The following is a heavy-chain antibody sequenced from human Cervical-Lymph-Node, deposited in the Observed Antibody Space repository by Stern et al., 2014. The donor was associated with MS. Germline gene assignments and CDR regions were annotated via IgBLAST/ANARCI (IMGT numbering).Heavy chain of an antibody. CDR1: GGSVNSGSYY. J-gene: IGHJ4*02. D-gene: IGHD6-13*01. Sequence: VQLVESGPGLVKPSETLSLSCTVSGGSVNSGSYYWNWIRQPPGKGLEWIGYINYSGSTTYNPSLKSRVTISIDTSKNQFSLKVSSVTAADTAVYYCARGSSSWDKPFDYWGQGTLVTVSS. CDR2: INYSGST. CDR3: ARGSSSWDKPFDY. V-gene: IGHV4-61*01.